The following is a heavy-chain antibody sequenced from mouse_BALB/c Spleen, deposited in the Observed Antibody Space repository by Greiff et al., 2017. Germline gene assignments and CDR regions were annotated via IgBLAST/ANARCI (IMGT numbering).Heavy chain of an antibody. CDR2: ISDGGSYT. Sequence: EVKLMESGGGLVKPGGSLKLSCAASGFTFSDYYMYWVRQTPEKRLEWVATISDGGSYTYYPDSVKGRFTISRDNAKNTLYLQMSSLKSEDTAMYYCTRGGDSAYWGQGTLVTVSA. CDR1: GFTFSDYY. J-gene: IGHJ3*01. CDR3: TRGGDSAY. D-gene: IGHD3-2*01. V-gene: IGHV5-4*02.